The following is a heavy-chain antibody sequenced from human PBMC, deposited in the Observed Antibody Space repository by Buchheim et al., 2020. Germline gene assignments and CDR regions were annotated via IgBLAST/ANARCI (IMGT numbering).Heavy chain of an antibody. D-gene: IGHD3-3*01. J-gene: IGHJ4*02. V-gene: IGHV3-33*01. CDR2: IWNDGSNQ. Sequence: QVQLVESGGGVVQPGKSLRLSCAASGFTFSDYGMHWVRQAPGKGLEWVAVIWNDGSNQYYADSVKGRFTISRDISKNTVYLQMNSLRAEDTAVYYCARWYHYDLGVCPDYWGQGTL. CDR3: ARWYHYDLGVCPDY. CDR1: GFTFSDYG.